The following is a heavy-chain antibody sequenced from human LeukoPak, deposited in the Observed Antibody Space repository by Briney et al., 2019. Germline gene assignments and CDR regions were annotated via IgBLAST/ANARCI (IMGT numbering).Heavy chain of an antibody. CDR2: INHSGST. CDR3: ARGRVENVLRYFDWLYYYVDV. Sequence: SETLSLTCAVYGGSFSGYYWSWIRQPPGKGLEWIGEINHSGSTNYNPSLKSRVTISVDTSKNQFSLKLSSVTAADTAVYYCARGRVENVLRYFDWLYYYVDVWGKGTTVTVSS. V-gene: IGHV4-34*01. CDR1: GGSFSGYY. J-gene: IGHJ6*03. D-gene: IGHD3-9*01.